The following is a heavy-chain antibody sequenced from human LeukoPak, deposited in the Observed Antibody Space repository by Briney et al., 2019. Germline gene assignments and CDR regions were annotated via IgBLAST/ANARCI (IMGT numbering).Heavy chain of an antibody. D-gene: IGHD2-2*01. CDR2: INPNSGGT. V-gene: IGHV1-2*02. J-gene: IGHJ4*02. Sequence: ASVKVSCKASGYTFTGYYMHWVRQAPGQGLEWMGWINPNSGGTNYAQKFQGRVTMTRDTSISTAYMELSRLRSDDTAVYYCAREYCSSTSCYSLDYWGQGTLVTVSS. CDR3: AREYCSSTSCYSLDY. CDR1: GYTFTGYY.